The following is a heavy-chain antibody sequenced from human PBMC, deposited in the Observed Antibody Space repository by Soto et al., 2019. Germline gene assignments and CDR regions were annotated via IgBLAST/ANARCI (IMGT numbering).Heavy chain of an antibody. CDR2: INHSGST. V-gene: IGHV4-34*01. Sequence: SETLSLTCAVYGGSSSGYYWSWIRQPPGKGLEWIGEINHSGSTNYNPSLKSRVTISVDTSKNQFSLKLSSVTAADTAVYYCASTVTTPLDYWGQGTLVTVSS. J-gene: IGHJ4*02. D-gene: IGHD4-17*01. CDR1: GGSSSGYY. CDR3: ASTVTTPLDY.